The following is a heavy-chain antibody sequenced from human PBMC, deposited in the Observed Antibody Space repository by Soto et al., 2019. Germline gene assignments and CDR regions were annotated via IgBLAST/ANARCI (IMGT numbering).Heavy chain of an antibody. V-gene: IGHV3-48*01. CDR3: ARDLPLPWSGRNFDY. CDR1: GFTFSSYS. Sequence: GGSLRLSCAASGFTFSSYSMNWVRQAPGKGLEWVSYISSSSSTIYYADSVKGRFTISRDNAKNSLYLQMNSLRAEDTAVYYCARDLPLPWSGRNFDYWGQGTLVTVSS. CDR2: ISSSSSTI. D-gene: IGHD3-3*01. J-gene: IGHJ4*02.